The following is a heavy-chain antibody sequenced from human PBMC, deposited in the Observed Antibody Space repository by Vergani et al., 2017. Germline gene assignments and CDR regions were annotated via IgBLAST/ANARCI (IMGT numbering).Heavy chain of an antibody. D-gene: IGHD2-8*01. CDR1: GFTFSSYA. V-gene: IGHV3-30-3*01. CDR2: ISYDGSNK. CDR3: ARGRARYCTNGVCYSSLDY. Sequence: QVQLVESGGGVVQPGRSLRLSCAASGFTFSSYAMHWVRQAPGKGLEWVAVISYDGSNKYYADSVKGRFTLSRDNSKNTLYLQMNSLRAEDTAVYYCARGRARYCTNGVCYSSLDYWGQGTLVTVSS. J-gene: IGHJ4*02.